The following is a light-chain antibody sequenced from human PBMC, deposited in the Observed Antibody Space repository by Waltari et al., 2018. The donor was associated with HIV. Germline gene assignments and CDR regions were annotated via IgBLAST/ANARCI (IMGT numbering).Light chain of an antibody. J-gene: IGKJ1*01. CDR1: RSVLYSSKNKNY. V-gene: IGKV4-1*01. Sequence: DIVMTQSPDSLAVSLGERATINCRSSRSVLYSSKNKNYLAWYQQKPGQSPKLLISWASTRESGVPDRFSGSGSGTDFTLAISSLQAEDVAVYYCQQYYTTPRTFGQGTKVEVK. CDR2: WAS. CDR3: QQYYTTPRT.